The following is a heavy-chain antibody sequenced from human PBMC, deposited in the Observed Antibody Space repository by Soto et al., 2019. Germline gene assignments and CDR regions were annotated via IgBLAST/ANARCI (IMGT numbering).Heavy chain of an antibody. CDR2: LTLTAGRT. Sequence: EVQLLESGGGLAQPGGSLRLSCVASGFTFSSYAMSWVRQAPGKRLEWVSSLTLTAGRTYYADSVKGRFTISRDNSKQTLYLQMNSLRAEDTAVYYCVKDGEGGSGNGAFDIWGQGTMVIVS. V-gene: IGHV3-23*01. J-gene: IGHJ3*02. CDR1: GFTFSSYA. D-gene: IGHD3-10*01. CDR3: VKDGEGGSGNGAFDI.